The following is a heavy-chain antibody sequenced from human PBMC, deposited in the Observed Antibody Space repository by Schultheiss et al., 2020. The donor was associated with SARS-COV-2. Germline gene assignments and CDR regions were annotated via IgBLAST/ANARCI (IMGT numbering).Heavy chain of an antibody. CDR2: INSDGSST. Sequence: GGSLRLSCAASGFTFSSYWMHWVRQAPGKGLVWVSRINSDGSSTSYADSVKGRFTISRDNSKNTLYLQMNSLRAEDTAVYYCARASRAQQLVNYGMDVWGQGTTVTVSS. V-gene: IGHV3-74*01. D-gene: IGHD6-13*01. CDR1: GFTFSSYW. J-gene: IGHJ6*02. CDR3: ARASRAQQLVNYGMDV.